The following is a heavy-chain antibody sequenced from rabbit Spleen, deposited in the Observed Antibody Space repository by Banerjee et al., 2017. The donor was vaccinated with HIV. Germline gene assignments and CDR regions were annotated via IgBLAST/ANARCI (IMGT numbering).Heavy chain of an antibody. CDR1: GFSFSNKAV. CDR2: INAVTGKS. CDR3: ARDLVAVIGWNFNL. Sequence: QERLVESGGGLVKPEGSLKLSCTASGFSFSNKAVMCWVRQAPGKGLEWIACINAVTGKSVYARWAKGRFTMSRTSSTTVTLQMTSLTAADTATYFCARDLVAVIGWNFNLWGPGTLVTVS. J-gene: IGHJ4*01. D-gene: IGHD1-1*01. V-gene: IGHV1S45*01.